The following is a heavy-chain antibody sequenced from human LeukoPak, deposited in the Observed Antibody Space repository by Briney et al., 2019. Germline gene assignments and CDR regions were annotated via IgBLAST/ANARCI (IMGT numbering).Heavy chain of an antibody. CDR2: ISGSGGST. CDR3: AKFVLTVVPAAVDYGMDV. Sequence: HTGGSLRLSCAASGFTFSSYAMSWVRQAPGKGLEWVSAISGSGGSTYYADSVKGRFTISRDNSKNTLYLQMNSLRAEDTAVYYCAKFVLTVVPAAVDYGMDVWGQGTTVTVSS. CDR1: GFTFSSYA. J-gene: IGHJ6*02. V-gene: IGHV3-23*01. D-gene: IGHD2-2*01.